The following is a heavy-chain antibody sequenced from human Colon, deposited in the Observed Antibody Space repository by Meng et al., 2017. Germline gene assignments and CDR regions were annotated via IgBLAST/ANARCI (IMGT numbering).Heavy chain of an antibody. D-gene: IGHD1-26*01. J-gene: IGHJ4*02. V-gene: IGHV4-61*01. CDR1: GASVSSGNHY. CDR2: VDYSGST. Sequence: QVSLQEPGPGPLWPSDTPSLTLPVSGASVSSGNHYWSWIRQPPGKGLEYIAYVDYSGSTHYNPSLKSRVTMSVDTSKKQLSLKLSSVTAADTAVYYCAGGPWEFDYWGQGTLVTVSS. CDR3: AGGPWEFDY.